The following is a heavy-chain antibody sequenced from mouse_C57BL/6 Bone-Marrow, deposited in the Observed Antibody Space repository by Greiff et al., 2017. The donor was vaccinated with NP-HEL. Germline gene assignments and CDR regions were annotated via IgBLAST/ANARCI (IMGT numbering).Heavy chain of an antibody. D-gene: IGHD1-1*01. CDR3: AREDVTTVVADY. CDR2: INPSTGGT. J-gene: IGHJ2*01. V-gene: IGHV1-42*01. Sequence: EVQLQQSGPELVKPGASVKISCKASGYSFTGYYMNWVKQSPEKSLEWIGEINPSTGGTTYNQKFKAKATLTVDKSSSTAYMQLKSLTSEDSAVYYCAREDVTTVVADYWGQGTTLTVSS. CDR1: GYSFTGYY.